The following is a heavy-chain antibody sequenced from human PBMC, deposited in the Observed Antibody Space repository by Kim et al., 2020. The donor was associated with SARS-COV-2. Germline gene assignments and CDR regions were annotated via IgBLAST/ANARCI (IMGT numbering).Heavy chain of an antibody. D-gene: IGHD3-10*01. J-gene: IGHJ3*02. V-gene: IGHV3-21*01. CDR3: ARTVDTYYYGSGSQRTYVSQIHDAFDI. CDR1: GFTFSSYS. CDR2: ISSSSSYI. Sequence: GGSLRLSCAASGFTFSSYSMNWVRQAPGKGLEWVSSISSSSSYIYYADSVKGRFTISRDNAKNSLYLQMNSLRAEDTAVYYCARTVDTYYYGSGSQRTYVSQIHDAFDIWGQGTMVTVSS.